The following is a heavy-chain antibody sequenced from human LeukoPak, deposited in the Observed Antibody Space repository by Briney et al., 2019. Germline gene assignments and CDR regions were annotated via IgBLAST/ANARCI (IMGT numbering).Heavy chain of an antibody. CDR3: ARGMPFDY. CDR1: GYTFIGYY. D-gene: IGHD2-2*01. Sequence: ASVKVSCKSSGYTFIGYYMHWVRQAPGQGLGWMGWINPNNGGTKYAQNFQGRVTMTRDTSISTAYMELDRLRFDDTAVYYCARGMPFDYWGQGTLVTVSS. V-gene: IGHV1-2*02. J-gene: IGHJ4*02. CDR2: INPNNGGT.